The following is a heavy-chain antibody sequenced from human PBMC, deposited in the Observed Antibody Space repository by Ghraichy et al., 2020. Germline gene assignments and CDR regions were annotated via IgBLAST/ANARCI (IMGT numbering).Heavy chain of an antibody. D-gene: IGHD3-16*01. CDR1: GASITSTSLY. CDR2: IDNRGRGSS. Sequence: SQTLSLTCIVAGASITSTSLYWGWIRQPPGKGLEWIGSIDNRGRGSSSYNPSLKSRVTISIDTSKDQFSMQLRAVTAADTAVYYCARRGNYVVSADMVYGGSQRYFDNWGQGILVTVSA. J-gene: IGHJ4*02. V-gene: IGHV4-39*01. CDR3: ARRGNYVVSADMVYGGSQRYFDN.